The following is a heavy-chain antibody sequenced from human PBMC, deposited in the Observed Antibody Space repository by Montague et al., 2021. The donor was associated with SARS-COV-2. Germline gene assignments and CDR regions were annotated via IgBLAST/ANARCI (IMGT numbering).Heavy chain of an antibody. CDR1: GGSFSGYY. CDR3: ARALPVTTFFYSYYGMDV. Sequence: SETLSLTCAVYGGSFSGYYWSWIRQPPGKGLEWIGEINHSGSTNYNPSLKSRVTTSVDTSKNQFSLELSSVTAADTAVYYCARALPVTTFFYSYYGMDVWGQGTTVTVSS. V-gene: IGHV4-34*01. D-gene: IGHD4-17*01. J-gene: IGHJ6*02. CDR2: INHSGST.